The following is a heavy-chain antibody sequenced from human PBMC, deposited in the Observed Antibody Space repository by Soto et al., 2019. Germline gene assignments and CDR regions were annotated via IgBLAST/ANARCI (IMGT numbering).Heavy chain of an antibody. CDR2: ISANGQGI. V-gene: IGHV3-23*01. CDR3: VKVLARGVGVPRFYFDS. CDR1: GFTFNNYA. Sequence: GESLKISCAASGFTFNNYAMSWVRQAPGKGLEWVSAISANGQGIYYADSVKGRFIISRDSSKNTVFLHMDSLTAEDTAVYYCVKVLARGVGVPRFYFDSWGQGALVTVSS. D-gene: IGHD2-2*01. J-gene: IGHJ4*02.